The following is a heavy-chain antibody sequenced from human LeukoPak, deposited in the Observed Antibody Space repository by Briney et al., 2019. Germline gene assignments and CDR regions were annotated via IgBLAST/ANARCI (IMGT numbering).Heavy chain of an antibody. Sequence: ASVKVSCKASGGTFSSYAISWVRQAPGQGLEWMGRIIPILGIANYAQKFQGRVTITTDESTSTAYMELSSLRSEDTAVYYCARAVNYYDSSGYYPWGQGTLVTVSS. CDR3: ARAVNYYDSSGYYP. V-gene: IGHV1-69*04. CDR1: GGTFSSYA. J-gene: IGHJ5*02. CDR2: IIPILGIA. D-gene: IGHD3-22*01.